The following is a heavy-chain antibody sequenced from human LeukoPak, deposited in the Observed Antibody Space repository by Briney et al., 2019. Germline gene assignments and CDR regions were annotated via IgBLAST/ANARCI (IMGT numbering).Heavy chain of an antibody. J-gene: IGHJ4*02. CDR3: ARAHLYYDFWSGYQDY. Sequence: GGSLRLSCAASGFTFRSYGMHWVRQAPGKGLEWVAVIWYDGSNKYYADSVKGRFTISRDNSKNTLYLQMNSLRAEDTAVYYCARAHLYYDFWSGYQDYWGQGTLVTVSS. CDR2: IWYDGSNK. CDR1: GFTFRSYG. D-gene: IGHD3-3*01. V-gene: IGHV3-33*01.